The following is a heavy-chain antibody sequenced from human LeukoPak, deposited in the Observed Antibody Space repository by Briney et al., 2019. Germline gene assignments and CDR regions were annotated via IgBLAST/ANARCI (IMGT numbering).Heavy chain of an antibody. CDR2: IYHSGST. CDR3: ATIVGATEYYFDY. Sequence: SETLSLTCTVSGYSISSGYYWGWIRQPPGKGLEWIGSIYHSGSTYYNPSLKSRVTISVDTSKNQFPLKLSSVTAADTAVYYCATIVGATEYYFDYWGQGTLVTVSS. V-gene: IGHV4-38-2*02. D-gene: IGHD1-26*01. CDR1: GYSISSGYY. J-gene: IGHJ4*02.